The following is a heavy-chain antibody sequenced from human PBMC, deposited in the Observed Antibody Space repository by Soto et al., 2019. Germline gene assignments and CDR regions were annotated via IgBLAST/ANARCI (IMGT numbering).Heavy chain of an antibody. V-gene: IGHV5-51*01. D-gene: IGHD5-12*01. Sequence: RGESLKISCKASGYGFSTHWIGWVRQMPGKGLEWMGIIFPSDSDTRYTPSFQGQVTISADKSINTAYLQWNSLKASDTAMYYCATPGGFGMDVWGQGTPVTVSS. CDR1: GYGFSTHW. J-gene: IGHJ6*02. CDR3: ATPGGFGMDV. CDR2: IFPSDSDT.